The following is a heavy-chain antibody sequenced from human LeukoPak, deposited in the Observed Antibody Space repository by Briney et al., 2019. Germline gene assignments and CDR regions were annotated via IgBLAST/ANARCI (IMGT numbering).Heavy chain of an antibody. CDR2: IYTSGST. J-gene: IGHJ3*02. CDR1: GGSISSYY. V-gene: IGHV4-4*07. CDR3: ARVRRQWLVRGAFDI. D-gene: IGHD6-19*01. Sequence: PSETLSLTCTVSGGSISSYYWSWIRQPAGKGLEWIGGIYTSGSTNYNPCLKSRVTMSVDTSKNQFSLKLSSVTAADTAVYYCARVRRQWLVRGAFDIWGQGTMVTVSS.